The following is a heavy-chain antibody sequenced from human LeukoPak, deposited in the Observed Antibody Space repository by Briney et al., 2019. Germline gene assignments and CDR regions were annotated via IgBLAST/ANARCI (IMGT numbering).Heavy chain of an antibody. CDR1: GESFSGYY. Sequence: PSETLSLTCAVYGESFSGYYWSWIRQSPRRGLERIGEINHRGTANYNPSLKSRVTISIDTSKNQFSLKVTSMNAADTAVYYCARPLSWGPHSNAFDYWGQGIPVTVSS. CDR2: INHRGTA. D-gene: IGHD2/OR15-2a*01. V-gene: IGHV4-34*01. CDR3: ARPLSWGPHSNAFDY. J-gene: IGHJ4*02.